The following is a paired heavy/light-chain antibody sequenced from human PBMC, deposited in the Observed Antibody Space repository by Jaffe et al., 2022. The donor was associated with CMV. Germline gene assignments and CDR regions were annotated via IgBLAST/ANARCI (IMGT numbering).Light chain of an antibody. V-gene: IGKV1-5*03. CDR3: QQYNSYFTWT. CDR1: QSISSW. Sequence: DIQMTQSPSTLSASVGDRVTITCRASQSISSWLAWYQQKPGKAPKLLIYKASSLESGVPSRFSGSGSGTEFTLTISSLQPDDFATYYCQQYNSYFTWTFGQGTKVEIK. J-gene: IGKJ1*01. CDR2: KAS.
Heavy chain of an antibody. CDR1: GGSISSYY. D-gene: IGHD2-8*01. J-gene: IGHJ3*02. CDR2: IYYSGST. CDR3: ARPGYCTNGVCLSGAFDI. Sequence: QVQLQESGPGLVKPSETLSLTCTVSGGSISSYYWSWIRQPPGKGLEWIGYIYYSGSTNYNPSLKSRVTISVDTSKNQFSLKLSSVTAADTAVYYCARPGYCTNGVCLSGAFDIWGQGTMVTVSS. V-gene: IGHV4-59*08.